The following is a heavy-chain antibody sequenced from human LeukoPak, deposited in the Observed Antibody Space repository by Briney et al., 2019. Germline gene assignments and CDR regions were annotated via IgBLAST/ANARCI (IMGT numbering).Heavy chain of an antibody. Sequence: SETLSLTCTVSGGSISSYYWSWIRQPPGKGLEWIGYIHYSGSTNYNPSLKSRVTISVDTSKNQFSLKLSSVTAADTAVYYCVRSGGFYYDALWGQGTLVTVSS. CDR3: VRSGGFYYDAL. V-gene: IGHV4-59*08. CDR2: IHYSGST. CDR1: GGSISSYY. J-gene: IGHJ4*02. D-gene: IGHD3-22*01.